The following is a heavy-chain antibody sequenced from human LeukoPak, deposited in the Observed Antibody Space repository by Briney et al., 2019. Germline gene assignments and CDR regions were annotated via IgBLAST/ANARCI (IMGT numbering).Heavy chain of an antibody. D-gene: IGHD2-21*02. J-gene: IGHJ3*02. V-gene: IGHV4-34*01. Sequence: SETLSLTCAVYGGSFSGYYWSWIRQPPGKGLEWIGEINHSGSTNYNPSLKSRVTISVDTSKNQFSLKLSSVTAADTAMYYCARFVVTALPDAFDIWGQGTMVIVSS. CDR3: ARFVVTALPDAFDI. CDR2: INHSGST. CDR1: GGSFSGYY.